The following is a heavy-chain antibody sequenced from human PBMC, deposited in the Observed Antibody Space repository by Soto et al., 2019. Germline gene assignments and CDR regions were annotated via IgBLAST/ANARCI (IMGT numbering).Heavy chain of an antibody. CDR1: GFTFSSYA. V-gene: IGHV3-23*01. CDR2: ISGSGYST. J-gene: IGHJ3*02. D-gene: IGHD5-18*01. Sequence: PGGSLRLSCAASGFTFSSYAMSWVRQAPGKGLEWVSAISGSGYSTYYADSVKGRFTISRDNSENTLYLQMNSLRAEDTAVYYCAKDFEESYGYYAFHIWGQGTMVTVSS. CDR3: AKDFEESYGYYAFHI.